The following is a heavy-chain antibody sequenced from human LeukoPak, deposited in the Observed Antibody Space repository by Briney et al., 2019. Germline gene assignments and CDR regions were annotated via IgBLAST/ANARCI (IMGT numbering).Heavy chain of an antibody. CDR2: ISYDGSNK. Sequence: GGSLRLSCAASGFTLNNAWMHWVRQAPGKGLEWVAVISYDGSNKYYADSVKGRFTISRDNSKNTLYLQMNSLRAEDTAVYYCARDLGIVVVIGFDYWGQGTLVTVSS. CDR1: GFTLNNAW. J-gene: IGHJ4*02. CDR3: ARDLGIVVVIGFDY. D-gene: IGHD3-22*01. V-gene: IGHV3-30*03.